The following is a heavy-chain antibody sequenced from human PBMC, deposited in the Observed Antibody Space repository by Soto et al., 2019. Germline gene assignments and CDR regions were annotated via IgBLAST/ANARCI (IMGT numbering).Heavy chain of an antibody. CDR2: IYYSGST. V-gene: IGHV4-30-4*01. Sequence: SWIRQPPGKGLEWIGYIYYSGSTYYNPSLKSRVTISVDTSKNQFSLKLSSVTAADTAVYYCARQELVMDYWGQGTLVTVSS. J-gene: IGHJ4*02. CDR3: ARQELVMDY. D-gene: IGHD1-26*01.